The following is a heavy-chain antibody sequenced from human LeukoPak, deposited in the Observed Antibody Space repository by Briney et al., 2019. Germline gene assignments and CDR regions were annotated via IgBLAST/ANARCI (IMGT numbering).Heavy chain of an antibody. CDR1: GXSVSSGSYY. Sequence: SETLSLTCTVSGXSVSSGSYYWSWIRQPPGMGLEWIGYTHYSGSTKYNPSLNSRVTISLDTSKNQFSLKLNSVTAADTAVYYCARRDSSSWYDDYWGQGTLVTVSS. V-gene: IGHV4-61*01. CDR2: THYSGST. J-gene: IGHJ4*02. CDR3: ARRDSSSWYDDY. D-gene: IGHD6-13*01.